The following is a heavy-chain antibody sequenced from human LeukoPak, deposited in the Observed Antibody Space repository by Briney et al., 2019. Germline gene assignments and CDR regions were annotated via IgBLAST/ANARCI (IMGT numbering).Heavy chain of an antibody. CDR2: MCPSGRT. D-gene: IGHD4-23*01. CDR1: NDSISSYC. CDR3: ATSYDGKTAPYDL. V-gene: IGHV4-4*08. J-gene: IGHJ5*02. Sequence: SETLSLTCTVSNDSISSYCCSWVRQPPGKGLEWIGFMCPSGRTDYNPSLKSRVTMSIDTSKNQLSMELRFQTAADTAVYYCATSYDGKTAPYDLWGHGTLVTVSS.